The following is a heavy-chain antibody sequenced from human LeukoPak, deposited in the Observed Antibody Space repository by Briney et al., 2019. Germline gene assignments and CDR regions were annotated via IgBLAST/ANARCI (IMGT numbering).Heavy chain of an antibody. D-gene: IGHD4-11*01. CDR1: GFTFRKYW. CDR2: INEDGRET. Sequence: PGGSLRLSCAVSGFTFRKYWLSWVRQAPGKGLEWVANINEDGRETYYVDSVKGRFTISRDNAKSSLYLQMNSLRVEDTAIYYCASSPTSDVGYWGRGTLVTVSS. V-gene: IGHV3-7*01. J-gene: IGHJ4*02. CDR3: ASSPTSDVGY.